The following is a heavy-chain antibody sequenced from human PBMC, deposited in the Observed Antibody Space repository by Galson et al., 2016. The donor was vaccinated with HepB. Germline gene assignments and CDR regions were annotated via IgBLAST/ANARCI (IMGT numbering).Heavy chain of an antibody. CDR1: GFTFSSYV. D-gene: IGHD2-2*01. V-gene: IGHV3-33*01. CDR2: IWNDGSNK. CDR3: ARENIVVVPTTILNYGLDV. J-gene: IGHJ6*01. Sequence: SLRLSCAASGFTFSSYVMHWVRQAPGKGLEWVAVIWNDGSNKYYADSMKGRFTISRDNSKNTLYLQMNSLRAGDTAVYYCARENIVVVPTTILNYGLDVWGQGTTVTVSS.